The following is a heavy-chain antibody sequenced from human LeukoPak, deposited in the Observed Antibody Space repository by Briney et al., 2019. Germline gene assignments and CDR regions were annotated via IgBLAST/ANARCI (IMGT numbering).Heavy chain of an antibody. V-gene: IGHV3-9*01. D-gene: IGHD3-3*01. J-gene: IGHJ4*02. CDR2: ISWNSGSI. CDR1: GFTFYDYA. Sequence: QPGRSLRLSCAASGFTFYDYAMHWVRHAPGKGLEWVSGISWNSGSIGYADSVKGRFTISRDNAKNSLYLQMNSLRAEDTALYYCAKDYAYYDFWSGLDWGQGTLVTVSS. CDR3: AKDYAYYDFWSGLD.